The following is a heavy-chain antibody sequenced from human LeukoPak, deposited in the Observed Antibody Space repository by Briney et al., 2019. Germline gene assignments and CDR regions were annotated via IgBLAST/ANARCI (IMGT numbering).Heavy chain of an antibody. D-gene: IGHD2-2*01. CDR2: INHSGST. CDR3: ANEGYCSSTSCSRAFDI. V-gene: IGHV4-34*01. CDR1: GGSFSGYY. Sequence: SETLSLTCAVYGGSFSGYYWSWIRQPPGKGLEWIGEINHSGSTNYNPSLKSRVTISVDTSKNQSSLKLSSVTAADTAVYYCANEGYCSSTSCSRAFDIWGQGTMVTVSS. J-gene: IGHJ3*02.